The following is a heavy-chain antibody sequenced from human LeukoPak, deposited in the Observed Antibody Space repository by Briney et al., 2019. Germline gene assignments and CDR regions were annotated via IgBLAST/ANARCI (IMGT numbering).Heavy chain of an antibody. J-gene: IGHJ4*02. D-gene: IGHD3-3*01. CDR1: GFTFSSYA. Sequence: PGGSLRLSCAASGFTFSSYAMSWVRQAPGKGLEWVSAISGSGGSTYYADSVKGRFTISRDNSKNTLYLQMNSLRAEDTAVYYCAREGRRYDFWSGYYQYWGQGTLVTVSS. CDR3: AREGRRYDFWSGYYQY. V-gene: IGHV3-23*01. CDR2: ISGSGGST.